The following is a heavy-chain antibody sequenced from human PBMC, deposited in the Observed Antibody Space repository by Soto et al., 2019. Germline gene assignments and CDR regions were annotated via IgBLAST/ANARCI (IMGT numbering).Heavy chain of an antibody. J-gene: IGHJ4*02. Sequence: VQLVESGGGLVQPGGSLRLSCAASGFIFSDHYMDWVRQAPGKGLEWVGRIKNKANSYTTEYAASVKGRFTISRDDSKNSLYLQMKSLKTEDTAVYYCTRISLVGATGGRYFDYWGPGTLLTVSS. V-gene: IGHV3-72*01. CDR2: IKNKANSYTT. D-gene: IGHD1-26*01. CDR3: TRISLVGATGGRYFDY. CDR1: GFIFSDHY.